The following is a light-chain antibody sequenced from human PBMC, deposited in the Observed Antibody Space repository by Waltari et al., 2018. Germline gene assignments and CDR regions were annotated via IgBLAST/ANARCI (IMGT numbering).Light chain of an antibody. CDR2: EVS. CDR1: QRLLHSDGKTY. Sequence: DIVMTQTPLSLSVTPGQAASISCESSQRLLHSDGKTYLCWYLQRPGQPPQLLIYEVSNLYTGVPSRFSGSGSGADFTLKISRVEAEDVGVYYCMQSKQDPWTFGQGTRLEIK. CDR3: MQSKQDPWT. V-gene: IGKV2D-29*01. J-gene: IGKJ1*01.